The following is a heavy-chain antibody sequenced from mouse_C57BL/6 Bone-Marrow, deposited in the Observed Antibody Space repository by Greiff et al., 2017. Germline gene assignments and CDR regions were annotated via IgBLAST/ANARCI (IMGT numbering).Heavy chain of an antibody. J-gene: IGHJ1*03. CDR3: TRRCGRYFDV. CDR1: GYTFTDYE. CDR2: IDPETCGT. V-gene: IGHV1-23*01. Sequence: VQLQQSGAELGRPGASVKLSCKASGYTFTDYEMHCVKQTPVDGLEWIGAIDPETCGTAYNQKFKGKATLTADKSSSTAYMELRRLTSEDSAVYYCTRRCGRYFDVWGTGTTVNVSS.